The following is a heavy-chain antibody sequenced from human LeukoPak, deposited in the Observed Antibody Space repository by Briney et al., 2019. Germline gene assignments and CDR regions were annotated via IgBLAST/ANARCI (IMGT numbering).Heavy chain of an antibody. CDR1: GYTFTSYD. V-gene: IGHV1-8*01. CDR3: ARDLIVVVVAATREGWFDP. D-gene: IGHD2-15*01. J-gene: IGHJ5*02. CDR2: MNPNSGNT. Sequence: GASVKVSCKASGYTFTSYDINWVRQATGQGLEWMGWMNPNSGNTGYAQKFQGRVTMTRNTSISTAYMELSSLRSDDTAVYYCARDLIVVVVAATREGWFDPWGQGTLVTVSS.